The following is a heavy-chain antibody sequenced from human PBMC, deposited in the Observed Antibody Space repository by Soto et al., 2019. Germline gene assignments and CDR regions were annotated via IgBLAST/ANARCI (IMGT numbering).Heavy chain of an antibody. CDR3: ARLAAGYWYFDL. V-gene: IGHV4-39*01. D-gene: IGHD6-19*01. Sequence: QLQLQESGPGLVKPSETLSLTCTVSGGSISSSSYYWGWIRQPPGKGLEWIGSIYYSGSTYYNPSLKSRVTLSVDTSKNQFSLKLSSVTAADTAVYYCARLAAGYWYFDLWGRGTLVTVSS. CDR2: IYYSGST. CDR1: GGSISSSSYY. J-gene: IGHJ2*01.